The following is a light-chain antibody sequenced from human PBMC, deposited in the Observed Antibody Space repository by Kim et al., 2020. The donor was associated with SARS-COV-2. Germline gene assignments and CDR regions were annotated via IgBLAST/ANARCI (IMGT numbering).Light chain of an antibody. Sequence: ALGQTVRITCQGHSLRTYYASWYQQKPGQAPILVIYGKNNRPSGIPDRFSASSSGDTASLTVTGAQAVDEADYYCNSRDNSGDHVVFGGGTQLTVL. CDR3: NSRDNSGDHVV. CDR1: SLRTYY. J-gene: IGLJ2*01. V-gene: IGLV3-19*01. CDR2: GKN.